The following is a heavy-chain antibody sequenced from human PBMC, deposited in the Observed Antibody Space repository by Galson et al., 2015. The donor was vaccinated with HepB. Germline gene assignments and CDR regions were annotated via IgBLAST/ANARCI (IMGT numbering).Heavy chain of an antibody. J-gene: IGHJ5*02. CDR2: INAGNGNT. V-gene: IGHV1-3*01. CDR1: GYTFTSYA. CDR3: AREVLRYFDWPAPVDP. Sequence: SVKVSCKASGYTFTSYAMHWVRQAPGQRLEWMGWINAGNGNTKYSQKFQGRVTITRDTSASTAYMELSSLRSEDTAVYYCAREVLRYFDWPAPVDPWGQGTLVTVSS. D-gene: IGHD3-9*01.